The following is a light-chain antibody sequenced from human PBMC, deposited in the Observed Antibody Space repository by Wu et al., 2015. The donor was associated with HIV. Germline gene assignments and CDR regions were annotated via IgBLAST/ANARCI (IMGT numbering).Light chain of an antibody. CDR1: QSVTRSY. V-gene: IGKV3-20*01. CDR3: QQCGSSPLT. Sequence: DIVLTQSPGTLSLSPGERATLSCRASQSVTRSYLAWYQQKPGQAPRLLIYGTSSRATGIPDRFSGSGSGTGFTLTISRLEPEDFAVYYCQQCGSSPLTFGGGTKVEIK. CDR2: GTS. J-gene: IGKJ4*01.